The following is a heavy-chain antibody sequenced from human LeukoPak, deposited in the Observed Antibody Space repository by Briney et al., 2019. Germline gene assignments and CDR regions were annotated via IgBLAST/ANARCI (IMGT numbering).Heavy chain of an antibody. V-gene: IGHV3-53*01. Sequence: GGSLRLSCAASGFTVSSNYMSWVRQAPGKGLEWVSVIYSGGSTYYADSVKGRFTISRDNSKNTLYLQMNSLRAEDTAVYYCARGLMVRGVLFDHWGQGTLVTVSS. CDR1: GFTVSSNY. CDR3: ARGLMVRGVLFDH. CDR2: IYSGGST. J-gene: IGHJ4*02. D-gene: IGHD3-10*01.